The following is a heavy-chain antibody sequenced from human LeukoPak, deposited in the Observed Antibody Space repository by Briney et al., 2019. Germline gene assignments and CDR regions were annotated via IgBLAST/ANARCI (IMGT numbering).Heavy chain of an antibody. CDR3: ARLGVHSGYPVGFGY. J-gene: IGHJ4*02. CDR2: INPKSGGT. Sequence: GASVKVSCKASGYTFTGYYMHWVRQAPGQGLEWMGWINPKSGGTNYAQKFQGRVTMTRDTSISTAYMELSRLRSDGTAVYYCARLGVHSGYPVGFGYWGQGTLVTVSS. V-gene: IGHV1-2*02. CDR1: GYTFTGYY. D-gene: IGHD3-22*01.